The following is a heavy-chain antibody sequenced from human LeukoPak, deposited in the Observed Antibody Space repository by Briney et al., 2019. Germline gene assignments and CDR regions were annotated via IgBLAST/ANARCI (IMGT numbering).Heavy chain of an antibody. V-gene: IGHV4-59*08. CDR2: TYYSGST. CDR1: GGSISSYY. Sequence: PSETLSLTCTVSGGSISSYYWSWIRQPPGKGLEWIGYTYYSGSTNYNPSLKSRVTISVDTSKNQFSLKLSSVTAADTAVYYCARLVTTRESIGIDYWGQGTLVTVSS. J-gene: IGHJ4*02. CDR3: ARLVTTRESIGIDY. D-gene: IGHD4-11*01.